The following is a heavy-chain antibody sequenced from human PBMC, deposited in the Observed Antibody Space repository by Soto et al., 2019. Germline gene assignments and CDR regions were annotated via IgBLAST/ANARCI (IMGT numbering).Heavy chain of an antibody. CDR1: GFTVSSNY. D-gene: IGHD6-13*01. CDR3: ARDRVIAAARSKNYYYYGMDV. CDR2: IYSGGST. V-gene: IGHV3-53*01. J-gene: IGHJ6*02. Sequence: EVQLVESGGGLIQPGGSLRLSCAASGFTVSSNYMSWVRQAPGKGLEWVSVIYSGGSTYYADSVKGRFTISRDNSKNTLYRQMNSLRAEDTAVYYCARDRVIAAARSKNYYYYGMDVWGQGTTVTVSS.